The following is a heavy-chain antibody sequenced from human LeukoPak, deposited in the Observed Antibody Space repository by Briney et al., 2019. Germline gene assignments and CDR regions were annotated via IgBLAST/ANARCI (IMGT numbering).Heavy chain of an antibody. CDR2: IYSGGTT. Sequence: GGPLRLSCAASGFTFNSYAFNWVRQAPGKGLEWVSLIYSGGTTYYADSVKGRFTISRDNSKNTVHLQMNNLRAEDTAMYFCARRLYIVRGAFDIWSQGTMVTVSS. D-gene: IGHD2/OR15-2a*01. CDR3: ARRLYIVRGAFDI. V-gene: IGHV3-53*01. CDR1: GFTFNSYA. J-gene: IGHJ3*02.